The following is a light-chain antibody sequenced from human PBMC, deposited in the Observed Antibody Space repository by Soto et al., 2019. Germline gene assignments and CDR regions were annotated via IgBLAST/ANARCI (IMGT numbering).Light chain of an antibody. Sequence: QSVLTQPASVSGSPGQSITISCTGTSSDVGGFNYVSWYQHHPGKAPKLMIYEVNNRPSGVSNRFSGSKSGNTASLTISELQAEDEADYYCCSYTTSYTQVFGGGTKLTVL. CDR3: CSYTTSYTQV. CDR1: SSDVGGFNY. CDR2: EVN. V-gene: IGLV2-14*01. J-gene: IGLJ3*02.